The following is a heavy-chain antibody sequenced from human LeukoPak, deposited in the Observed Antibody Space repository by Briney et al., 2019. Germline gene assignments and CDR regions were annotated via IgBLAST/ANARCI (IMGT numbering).Heavy chain of an antibody. D-gene: IGHD1-20*01. CDR2: IYYSGST. V-gene: IGHV4-31*03. J-gene: IGHJ5*02. CDR1: GGSISSSSYY. CDR3: ARYNWNPLNWFDP. Sequence: SETLSLTCTVSGGSISSSSYYWGWIRQHPGKGLEWIGYIYYSGSTYYSPSLKSRVTISVDTSKNQFSLKLSSVTAADTAVYYCARYNWNPLNWFDPWGQGTLVTVSS.